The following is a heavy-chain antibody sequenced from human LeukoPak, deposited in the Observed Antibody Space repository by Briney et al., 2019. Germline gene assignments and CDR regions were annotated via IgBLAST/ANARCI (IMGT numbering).Heavy chain of an antibody. CDR2: INSDGSST. J-gene: IGHJ6*03. Sequence: TGGSLRLSCAASGFTFSSYWMHWVHQVPGKGLVWVSRINSDGSSTSYEDSVKGRFTISRDNAKNTLYLQMNSLRVEDTAVYYCARDYGGSMDVWGKGTTVTVSS. V-gene: IGHV3-74*01. CDR1: GFTFSSYW. CDR3: ARDYGGSMDV. D-gene: IGHD4-23*01.